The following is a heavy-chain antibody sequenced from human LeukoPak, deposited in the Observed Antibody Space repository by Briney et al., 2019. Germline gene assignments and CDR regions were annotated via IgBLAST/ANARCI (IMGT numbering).Heavy chain of an antibody. D-gene: IGHD6-6*01. Sequence: KPSETLSLTCAVYGGSFSGYYWSWIRQPPGKGLEWIGEINHSGSTNYNPSLKSRATISINTSKNQFSLKLSSVTAADTAVYYCARGREYSSAPLYYFDYWGQGTLVTVSS. CDR2: INHSGST. V-gene: IGHV4-34*01. CDR1: GGSFSGYY. CDR3: ARGREYSSAPLYYFDY. J-gene: IGHJ4*02.